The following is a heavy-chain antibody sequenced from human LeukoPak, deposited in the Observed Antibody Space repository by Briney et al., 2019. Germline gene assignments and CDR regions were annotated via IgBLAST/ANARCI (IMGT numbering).Heavy chain of an antibody. V-gene: IGHV1-8*03. CDR2: MNPNSGNT. D-gene: IGHD1-14*01. CDR3: ARPLTTSGWYFDL. J-gene: IGHJ2*01. Sequence: ASVKVSCKASGYTFTSYDINWVRQATGQGLEWMGWMNPNSGNTGYAQKFQGRVTITRNTSISTAYMELSSLRSDDTAIYYCARPLTTSGWYFDLWGQGTLVTVSS. CDR1: GYTFTSYD.